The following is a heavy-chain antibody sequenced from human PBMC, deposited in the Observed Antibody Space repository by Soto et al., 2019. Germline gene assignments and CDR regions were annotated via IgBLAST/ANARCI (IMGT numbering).Heavy chain of an antibody. CDR3: ARGEQYYDFWSGYYPFDY. V-gene: IGHV3-74*01. J-gene: IGHJ4*02. CDR1: GFTFSSYW. CDR2: INSDGSST. Sequence: GGSLRLSCAAPGFTFSSYWMHWVRQAPGKGLVWVSRINSDGSSTSYADSVKGRFTISRDNAKNTLYLQMNSLRAEDTAVYYCARGEQYYDFWSGYYPFDYWGQGTLVTVSS. D-gene: IGHD3-3*01.